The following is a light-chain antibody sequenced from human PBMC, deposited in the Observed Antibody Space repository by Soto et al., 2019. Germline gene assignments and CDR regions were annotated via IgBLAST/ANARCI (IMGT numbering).Light chain of an antibody. V-gene: IGLV2-8*01. CDR1: SRDIGDYNY. J-gene: IGLJ1*01. CDR3: SSYAGSNTYV. Sequence: QSALTQPPSASGSPGQSVSISCTGTSRDIGDYNYVSWYQQHPGKAPKLIIYEVSKRPSGVPDRCSASKFANTASLTVAGLQAEDEADYYCSSYAGSNTYVFGSGTKVTVL. CDR2: EVS.